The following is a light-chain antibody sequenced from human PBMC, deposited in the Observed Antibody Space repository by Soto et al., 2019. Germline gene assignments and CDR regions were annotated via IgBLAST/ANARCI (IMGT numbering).Light chain of an antibody. V-gene: IGKV4-1*01. CDR2: WAS. CDR3: QQYYSTPRT. Sequence: IVMTQSPDSLAVSLGERATINCKSSQSVSYSSNNKNYLAWYQQKPGQPPKLLIYWASTRDSGVPDRFSGGGSGTDFTLTISSLQAADVAVDYCQQYYSTPRTFGQGTRLEIK. J-gene: IGKJ5*01. CDR1: QSVSYSSNNKNY.